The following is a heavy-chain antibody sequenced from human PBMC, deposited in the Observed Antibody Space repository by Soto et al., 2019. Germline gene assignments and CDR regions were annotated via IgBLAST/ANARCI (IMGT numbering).Heavy chain of an antibody. D-gene: IGHD3-3*01. J-gene: IGHJ4*02. CDR3: ARGGQDFWSGPFDY. CDR2: IDTSGST. CDR1: GGSISNYY. V-gene: IGHV4-4*07. Sequence: SETLSLTCTVSGGSISNYYCNWIRQPAGKGLEWIGRIDTSGSTNYNPSLKSRVTMSVDTSRQEFSLKLSSVTAADTALYYCARGGQDFWSGPFDYWGRGALVTVSS.